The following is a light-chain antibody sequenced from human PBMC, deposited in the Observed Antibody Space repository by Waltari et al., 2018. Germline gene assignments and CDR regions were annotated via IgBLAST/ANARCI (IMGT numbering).Light chain of an antibody. CDR3: QTGGHGTWV. CDR2: VNSYGNH. Sequence: QLVLTQSPSASASLGASVKLTCTLSSGHSSNVIAWLQQQPEKGPRYLMKVNSYGNHRKGDGIPDRLSGSSSGAERYLTISNLQSEDEADYYCQTGGHGTWVFGGGTKLTVL. CDR1: SGHSSNV. V-gene: IGLV4-69*01. J-gene: IGLJ3*02.